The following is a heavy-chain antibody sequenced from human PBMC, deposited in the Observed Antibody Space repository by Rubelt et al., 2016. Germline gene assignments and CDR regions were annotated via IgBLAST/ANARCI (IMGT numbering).Heavy chain of an antibody. CDR1: GYSFTSYW. CDR3: AIYDFWSGYYLDY. J-gene: IGHJ4*02. Sequence: EVQLVQSGAEVKKPGESLRISCKGSGYSFTSYWISWVRQMPGKGLEWMGRIDPSDSYTNYSPSFQGHGTISADKYISTAYLQWSSLKASDTAMYYCAIYDFWSGYYLDYWGQGTLVTVSS. D-gene: IGHD3-3*01. CDR2: IDPSDSYT. V-gene: IGHV5-10-1*03.